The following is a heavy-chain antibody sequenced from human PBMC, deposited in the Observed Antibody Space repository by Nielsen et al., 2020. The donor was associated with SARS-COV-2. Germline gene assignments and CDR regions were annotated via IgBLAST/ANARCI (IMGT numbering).Heavy chain of an antibody. Sequence: WIRQPPGKGLEWIGYIYHSGSAIYNPSLQSRVTILVDTSKNQFSLKLSSVTAADTAVYYCARAITIFGVVIPESYFDYWGQGTLVTVSS. D-gene: IGHD3-3*01. CDR3: ARAITIFGVVIPESYFDY. V-gene: IGHV4-59*01. CDR2: IYHSGSA. J-gene: IGHJ4*02.